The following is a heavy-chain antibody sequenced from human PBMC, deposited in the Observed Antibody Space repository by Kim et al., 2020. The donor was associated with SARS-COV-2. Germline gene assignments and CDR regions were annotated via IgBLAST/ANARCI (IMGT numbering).Heavy chain of an antibody. V-gene: IGHV3-13*01. CDR3: ARGFRFGERTFDY. D-gene: IGHD3-10*01. Sequence: YPGSVKGRFTISRENAKNSLYLQMNSLRAGDTAVYYCARGFRFGERTFDYWGQGTLVTVSS. J-gene: IGHJ4*02.